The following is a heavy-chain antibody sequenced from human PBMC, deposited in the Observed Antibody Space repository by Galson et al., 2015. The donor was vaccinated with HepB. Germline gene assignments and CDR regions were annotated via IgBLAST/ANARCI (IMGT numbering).Heavy chain of an antibody. J-gene: IGHJ1*01. CDR3: ASGPTRYTGWYRGLHEFSQQ. Sequence: SLRLSCAGSGFSFSSEAMSWVRQVPGMGLELVSSISGSSSSNKYYADSVRGRFTISRDNSKNTVYLQMNSLTAGDTGVYYCASGPTRYTGWYRGLHEFSQQWGQGTLVTVSS. V-gene: IGHV3-23*01. D-gene: IGHD3-16*02. CDR1: GFSFSSEA. CDR2: ISGSSSSNK.